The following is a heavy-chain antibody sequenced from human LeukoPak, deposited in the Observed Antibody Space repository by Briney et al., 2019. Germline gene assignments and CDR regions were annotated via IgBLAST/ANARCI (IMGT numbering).Heavy chain of an antibody. CDR1: GFTFSTYS. V-gene: IGHV3-48*01. CDR3: ARDSGSYYYFDY. CDR2: ISSSPSII. Sequence: PGGSLRLSCAASGFTFSTYSMNWVRQAPGKGLEWLLYISSSPSIIYYADSVKGRFTISRDNAKNSLYLQMNSLRAEDTAVYYCARDSGSYYYFDYWGQGTLVTVSS. J-gene: IGHJ4*02. D-gene: IGHD1-26*01.